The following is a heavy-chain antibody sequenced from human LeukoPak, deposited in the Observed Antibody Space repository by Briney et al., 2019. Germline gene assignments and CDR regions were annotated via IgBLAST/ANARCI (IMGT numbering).Heavy chain of an antibody. Sequence: PSETLSLICTVSGGSISSYYWSWIRQPAGKGLEWIGRIYTSGSTNYNPSLKSRVTMSVDTSKNQFSLKLSSVTAADTAVYYCARATLYQQLGPLDAFDIWGQGTMVTVSS. D-gene: IGHD6-13*01. CDR3: ARATLYQQLGPLDAFDI. CDR2: IYTSGST. V-gene: IGHV4-4*07. CDR1: GGSISSYY. J-gene: IGHJ3*02.